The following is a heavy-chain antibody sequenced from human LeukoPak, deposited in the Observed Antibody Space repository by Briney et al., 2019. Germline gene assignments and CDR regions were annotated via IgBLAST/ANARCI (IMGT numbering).Heavy chain of an antibody. Sequence: GVSLRLSCAASGFTFSRYAMSWVRQAPGKGLEWVSAISGSGGNTYYADSVKGRFTISRDNSKNTLYLQMNSLGAEDTAVYYCAKTLRNTAMAYDGFDMWGQGTMVTVST. CDR3: AKTLRNTAMAYDGFDM. J-gene: IGHJ3*02. D-gene: IGHD5-18*01. CDR1: GFTFSRYA. V-gene: IGHV3-23*01. CDR2: ISGSGGNT.